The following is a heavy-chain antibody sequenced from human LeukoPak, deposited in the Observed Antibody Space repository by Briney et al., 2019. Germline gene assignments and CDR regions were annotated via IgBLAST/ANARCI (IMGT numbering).Heavy chain of an antibody. CDR3: ATQQWIGTSHY. D-gene: IGHD3-10*01. J-gene: IGHJ4*02. CDR2: VSYTGIP. CDR1: GGSVTSTNYY. Sequence: SETLSLTCTVSGGSVTSTNYYWSWIRQPPGEGLQWIGYVSYTGIPTYNPSLKSRVTISLDTSKSQFSLQLSSVTAADTAVYYCATQQWIGTSHYWGQGALVTVSS. V-gene: IGHV4-61*01.